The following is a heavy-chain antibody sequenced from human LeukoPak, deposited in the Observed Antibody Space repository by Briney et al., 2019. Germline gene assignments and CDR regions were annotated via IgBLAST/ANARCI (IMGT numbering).Heavy chain of an antibody. CDR1: GFTFSNYA. D-gene: IGHD1-26*01. V-gene: IGHV3-23*01. Sequence: GGSLRLSCAASGFTFSNYAMNWVRQAPGKGLEWVSGISGSGGSTYYADSVKGRFTISRDNSKNTLYLQMKSLRAEDTAVYNCAKDSVGGSYYGYFDYWGQGTLVTVSS. J-gene: IGHJ4*02. CDR2: ISGSGGST. CDR3: AKDSVGGSYYGYFDY.